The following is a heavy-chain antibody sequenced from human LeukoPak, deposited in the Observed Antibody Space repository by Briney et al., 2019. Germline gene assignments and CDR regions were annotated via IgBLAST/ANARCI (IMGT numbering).Heavy chain of an antibody. CDR3: ARAQPLTIRSLDY. CDR2: ISSSSSYI. CDR1: GFTFSSYS. V-gene: IGHV3-21*01. Sequence: GRSLRLSCAASGFTFSSYSMNWVRQAPGKGLEWVSSISSSSSYIYYADSVKGRFTISRDNAKNSLYLQMNSLRAEDTAVYYCARAQPLTIRSLDYWGQGTLVTVSS. J-gene: IGHJ4*02. D-gene: IGHD3-3*01.